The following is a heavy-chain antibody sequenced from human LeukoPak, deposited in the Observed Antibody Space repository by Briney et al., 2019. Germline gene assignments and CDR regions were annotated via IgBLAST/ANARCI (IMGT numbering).Heavy chain of an antibody. CDR2: IYYSGST. J-gene: IGHJ5*02. CDR3: ARQGYSSSWERNWFDP. D-gene: IGHD6-13*01. Sequence: PSETLSLTCTVSGGSISSYYWSWIRQPPGKGLEWIGYIYYSGSTNYNPSLKSRGTISVDTSKNQFSLKLSSVTAADTAVYYCARQGYSSSWERNWFDPWGQGTLVTVSS. V-gene: IGHV4-59*08. CDR1: GGSISSYY.